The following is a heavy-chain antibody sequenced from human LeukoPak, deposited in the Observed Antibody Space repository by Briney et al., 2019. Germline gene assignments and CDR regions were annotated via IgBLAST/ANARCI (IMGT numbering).Heavy chain of an antibody. J-gene: IGHJ4*02. V-gene: IGHV4-39*07. D-gene: IGHD6-13*01. CDR1: GGSISSDSYY. CDR3: ARGAASSRYYFDY. Sequence: PSETLSLACTVSGGSISSDSYYWSWIRQPPGKGLEWIGEINHSGSTNYNPSLKSRVTISVDTSKNQFSLKLSSVTAADTAVYYCARGAASSRYYFDYWGQGTLVTVSS. CDR2: INHSGST.